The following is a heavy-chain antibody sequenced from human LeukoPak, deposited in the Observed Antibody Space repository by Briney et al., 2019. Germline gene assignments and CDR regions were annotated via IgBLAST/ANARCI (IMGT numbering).Heavy chain of an antibody. CDR1: GFRASGYD. J-gene: IGHJ6*04. V-gene: IGHV3-11*06. D-gene: IGHD3-9*01. Sequence: TGGSLRLSCAASGFRASGYDLNWIRQAPGKGLEWIAYISISSSNIHYADSVRGRFTISRDNANNSLYLQLSSLRVEDTAVYYCAREYYGVIFSHYLDVWGKGTTVTVSS. CDR3: AREYYGVIFSHYLDV. CDR2: ISISSSNI.